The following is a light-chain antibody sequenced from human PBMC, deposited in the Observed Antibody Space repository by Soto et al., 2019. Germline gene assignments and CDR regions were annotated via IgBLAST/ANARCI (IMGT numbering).Light chain of an antibody. V-gene: IGKV3-20*01. CDR1: QTVSSVH. CDR3: QQYDNSLWT. J-gene: IGKJ1*01. CDR2: GAT. Sequence: EIVLTQSPGTLSLSPGERATLSCRASQTVSSVHLAWYQQKRGQAPRLFIYGATSRAAGIPDRFGGSGSGTDFTLTISRLEPEDFAVYYCQQYDNSLWTFGQGTKVDIK.